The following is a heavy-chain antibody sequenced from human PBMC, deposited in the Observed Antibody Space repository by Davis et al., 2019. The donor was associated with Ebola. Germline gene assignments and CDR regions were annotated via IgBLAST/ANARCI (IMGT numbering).Heavy chain of an antibody. V-gene: IGHV1-8*01. Sequence: AASVKVSCKASGYTFTSYHINWVRQATGQGLEWMGWMDPKTGYARYVQNFQGRVTMTRDTSMDTAYMELRSLRSDDTVVYYCARDPRIQLWLLAPVFDYWGQGTLVTVSS. D-gene: IGHD5-18*01. CDR2: MDPKTGYA. CDR1: GYTFTSYH. CDR3: ARDPRIQLWLLAPVFDY. J-gene: IGHJ4*02.